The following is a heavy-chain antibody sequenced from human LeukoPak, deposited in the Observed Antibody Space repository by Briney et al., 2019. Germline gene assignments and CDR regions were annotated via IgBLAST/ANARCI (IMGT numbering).Heavy chain of an antibody. CDR2: IKQDGSEK. D-gene: IGHD3-16*02. V-gene: IGHV3-7*01. CDR1: GFTFRDYW. CDR3: VRDRTRLYPPFDY. J-gene: IGHJ4*02. Sequence: GGSLRLSCVASGFTFRDYWMTWVRQALGKGLEWVPKIKQDGSEKNYVDSVNGRSTISRDNAKNSLYLQMNSLSAEDTAVYYSVRDRTRLYPPFDYWGQGTLVTVSS.